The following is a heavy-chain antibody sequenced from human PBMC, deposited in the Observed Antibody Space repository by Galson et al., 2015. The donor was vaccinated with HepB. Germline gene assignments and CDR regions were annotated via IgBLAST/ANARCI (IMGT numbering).Heavy chain of an antibody. CDR2: IYYSGSP. CDR3: ASGGATVAPHFIDY. CDR1: GGSFRGYY. D-gene: IGHD4-23*01. V-gene: IGHV4-34*01. J-gene: IGHJ4*02. Sequence: ETLSLTCAVYGGSFRGYYWSWVREPPGKGLEWIGYIYYSGSPYYKPSLKSRVTITVDTSKNQFSLKLSSVTAADTAVYYCASGGATVAPHFIDYWGQGTLVTVAS.